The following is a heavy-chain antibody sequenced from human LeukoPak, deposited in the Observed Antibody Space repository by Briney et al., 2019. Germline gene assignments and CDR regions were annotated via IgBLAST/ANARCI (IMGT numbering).Heavy chain of an antibody. Sequence: PGGSLRLSCAASGFTFSSYGMHWVRQAPGKGLEWVAFIRYDGSNKYYADSVKGRFTISRDNSKNTLYLQMNSLRAEDTAVYYCAKPDGGVVPAANPPFDYWGQGTLVTVSS. CDR3: AKPDGGVVPAANPPFDY. CDR1: GFTFSSYG. J-gene: IGHJ4*02. CDR2: IRYDGSNK. V-gene: IGHV3-30*02. D-gene: IGHD2-2*01.